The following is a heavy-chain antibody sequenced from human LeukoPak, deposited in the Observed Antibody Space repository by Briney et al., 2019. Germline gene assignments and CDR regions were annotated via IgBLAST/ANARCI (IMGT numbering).Heavy chain of an antibody. Sequence: GGSLRLSCAASQFTFSSYAMSWVRQASGKGLEWVSTIDDSGSTTYYADSVKGRFTISRDNSKSTLFLQMNSLRAEDTAIYYCAKDQHNWNQGYFDYWGQGTLVTVSS. CDR1: QFTFSSYA. V-gene: IGHV3-23*01. CDR3: AKDQHNWNQGYFDY. J-gene: IGHJ4*02. CDR2: IDDSGSTT. D-gene: IGHD1-1*01.